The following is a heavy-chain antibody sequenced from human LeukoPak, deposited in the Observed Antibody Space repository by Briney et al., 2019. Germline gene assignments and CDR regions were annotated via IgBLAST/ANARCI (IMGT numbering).Heavy chain of an antibody. Sequence: SQTLSLTCAISGDSVSSNSAAWNWIRQSPSRGLEWLGRTYYRSKWYNDYAVSAKSRITINPDTSKNQLSLQLNSVTPEDTAVYFCARAGIAAAGNDYWGQGTLVTVSS. V-gene: IGHV6-1*01. CDR3: ARAGIAAAGNDY. CDR2: TYYRSKWYN. J-gene: IGHJ4*02. CDR1: GDSVSSNSAA. D-gene: IGHD6-13*01.